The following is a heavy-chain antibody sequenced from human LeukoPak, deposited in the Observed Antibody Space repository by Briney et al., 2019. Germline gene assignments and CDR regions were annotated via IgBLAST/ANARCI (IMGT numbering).Heavy chain of an antibody. CDR1: GYTFSTYG. Sequence: ASVKVSCKASGYTFSTYGISWVRQAPGQGLEWMGWINPNSGGTNYEQKFQGRVTMTRDTSISTAYMELSRLRSDDTAVYYCARVGYYGSGAPNDAFDIWGQGTMVTVSS. V-gene: IGHV1-2*02. D-gene: IGHD3-10*01. J-gene: IGHJ3*02. CDR3: ARVGYYGSGAPNDAFDI. CDR2: INPNSGGT.